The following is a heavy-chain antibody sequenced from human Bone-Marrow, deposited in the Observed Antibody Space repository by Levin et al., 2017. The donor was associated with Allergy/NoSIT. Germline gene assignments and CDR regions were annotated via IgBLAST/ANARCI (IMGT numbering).Heavy chain of an antibody. CDR2: IYYSGST. J-gene: IGHJ5*02. D-gene: IGHD6-13*01. V-gene: IGHV4-39*01. Sequence: PSETLSLTCTVSGGSISSSSYYWGWIRQPPGKGLEWIGSIYYSGSTYYNPSLKSRVTISVDTSKNQFSLKLSSVTAADTAVYYCARLIQYVKQQLVRALGVVDPWGQGTLVTVSS. CDR3: ARLIQYVKQQLVRALGVVDP. CDR1: GGSISSSSYY.